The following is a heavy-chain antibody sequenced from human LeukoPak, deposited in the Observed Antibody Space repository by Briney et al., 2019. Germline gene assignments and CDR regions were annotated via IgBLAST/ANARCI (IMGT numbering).Heavy chain of an antibody. CDR3: ARGAVRDTAMVNFDY. CDR2: IIPIFGTA. Sequence: GASVKVSCKASGGTFSSYAISWVRQAPGQGLEWMGGIIPIFGTANYAQKFQGRVTITADKSTSTAYMELSSLRSEDTAVYYCARGAVRDTAMVNFDYWGQGTLVTVSS. V-gene: IGHV1-69*06. D-gene: IGHD5-18*01. J-gene: IGHJ4*02. CDR1: GGTFSSYA.